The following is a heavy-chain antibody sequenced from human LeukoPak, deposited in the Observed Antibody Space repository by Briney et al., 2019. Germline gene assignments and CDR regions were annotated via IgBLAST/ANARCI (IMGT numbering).Heavy chain of an antibody. Sequence: PGGCLRLSCAASGFTFSSYSMNWVRQAPGKGLEWVSYISSSSSTIYYADSVKGRFTISRDNAKNSLYLQMNSLRAEDTAVYYCARDPREGIAAAGGYWGQGTLVTVSS. CDR3: ARDPREGIAAAGGY. D-gene: IGHD6-13*01. J-gene: IGHJ4*02. CDR2: ISSSSSTI. V-gene: IGHV3-48*01. CDR1: GFTFSSYS.